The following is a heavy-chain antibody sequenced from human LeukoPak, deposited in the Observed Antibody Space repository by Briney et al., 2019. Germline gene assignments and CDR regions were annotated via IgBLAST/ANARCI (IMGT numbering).Heavy chain of an antibody. J-gene: IGHJ3*02. Sequence: SETLSLTCTVSGGSISSYYWSWIRQPPGKGLEWIGYIYYSGTTNYNPSLKSRVTISVDTSKNQFSLKLSSVTAADTAVYYRAREEGPDDLWSRADAFDIWGQGTMVTVSS. D-gene: IGHD3-3*01. CDR3: AREEGPDDLWSRADAFDI. CDR1: GGSISSYY. CDR2: IYYSGTT. V-gene: IGHV4-59*01.